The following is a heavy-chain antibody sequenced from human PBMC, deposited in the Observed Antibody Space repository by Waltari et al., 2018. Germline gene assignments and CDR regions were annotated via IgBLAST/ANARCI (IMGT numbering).Heavy chain of an antibody. J-gene: IGHJ5*02. V-gene: IGHV3-7*01. CDR2: IKQDGSEK. Sequence: EVQLVESGGGLVQPGGSLRLSCAASGFTFSTYWMHWVRQAPGKGLVWVANIKQDGSEKYYVDSVKGRFTISRDNAKNSLYLQMNSLRAEDTAVYYCARSSYSSSWEGWFDPWGQGTLVTVSS. D-gene: IGHD6-13*01. CDR3: ARSSYSSSWEGWFDP. CDR1: GFTFSTYW.